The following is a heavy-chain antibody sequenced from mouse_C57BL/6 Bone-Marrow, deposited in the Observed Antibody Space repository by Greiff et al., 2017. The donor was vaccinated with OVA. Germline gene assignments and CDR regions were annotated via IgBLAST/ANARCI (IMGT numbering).Heavy chain of an antibody. D-gene: IGHD2-5*01. CDR2: IYPRDGST. V-gene: IGHV1-85*01. Sequence: QVQLKQSGPELVKPGASVKLSCKASGYTFTSYDINWVKQRPGQGLEWIGWIYPRDGSTKYNEKFKGKATLTVDTSSSTAYMELHSLTSEDSAVYVYATYCSNPHWYFDVWGTGTTVTVSS. J-gene: IGHJ1*03. CDR3: ATYCSNPHWYFDV. CDR1: GYTFTSYD.